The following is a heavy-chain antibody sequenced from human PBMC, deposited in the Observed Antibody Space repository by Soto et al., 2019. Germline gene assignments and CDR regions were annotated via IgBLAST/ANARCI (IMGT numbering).Heavy chain of an antibody. Sequence: QVQLQQWGAGLLKPSETLSLTCAVYGGSFSGYYWSWIRQPPGKGLEWIGEINHSGSTNYNPSLKSRVTISVDTSKNQFSLKLSSVTAADTAVYYCARGLDYVSSGYYQYYFDYWGQGTLVTVSS. CDR3: ARGLDYVSSGYYQYYFDY. CDR1: GGSFSGYY. V-gene: IGHV4-34*01. J-gene: IGHJ4*02. CDR2: INHSGST. D-gene: IGHD3-22*01.